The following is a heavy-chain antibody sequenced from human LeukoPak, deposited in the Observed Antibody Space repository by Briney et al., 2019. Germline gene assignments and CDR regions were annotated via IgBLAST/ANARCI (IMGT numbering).Heavy chain of an antibody. CDR1: GGSISSSSYY. D-gene: IGHD3-22*01. CDR2: IYYSGST. Sequence: SETLSLTCTVSGGSISSSSYYWGWIRQPPGKGLEWIGSIYYSGSTYYNPSLKSRVTISVDTSKNQFSLKLSSVTAADTAVYYCARDVEYYDSSPYYFDYWGQGTLVTVSS. V-gene: IGHV4-39*07. J-gene: IGHJ4*02. CDR3: ARDVEYYDSSPYYFDY.